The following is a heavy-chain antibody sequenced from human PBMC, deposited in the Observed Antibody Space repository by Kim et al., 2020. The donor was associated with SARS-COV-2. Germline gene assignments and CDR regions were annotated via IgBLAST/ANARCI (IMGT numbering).Heavy chain of an antibody. D-gene: IGHD3-9*01. J-gene: IGHJ2*01. V-gene: IGHV4-31*03. CDR1: GGSISSGGYY. CDR2: IYYSGST. Sequence: SETLSLTCTVSGGSISSGGYYWSWIRQHPGKGLEWIGYIYYSGSTYYNPSLKSRVTISVDTSKNQFSLKLSSVTAADTAVYYCARDRAATLRYFDWTQYWYFDLWGRGARVTVSS. CDR3: ARDRAATLRYFDWTQYWYFDL.